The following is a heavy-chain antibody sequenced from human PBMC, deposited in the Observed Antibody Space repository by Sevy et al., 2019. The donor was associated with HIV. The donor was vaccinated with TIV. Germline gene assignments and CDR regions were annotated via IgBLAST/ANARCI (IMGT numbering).Heavy chain of an antibody. CDR1: GYSFTSYF. J-gene: IGHJ5*02. V-gene: IGHV1-46*01. D-gene: IGHD2-21*02. Sequence: ASVKVSCKASGYSFTSYFVYWVRQAPGQWLEWMGMINPSGGSTSSAQKFQGRVTMTRDTSTSTVYMELSSLRSEDTAVYYCARGSGGYSGWFDPWGQGTLVTVSS. CDR2: INPSGGST. CDR3: ARGSGGYSGWFDP.